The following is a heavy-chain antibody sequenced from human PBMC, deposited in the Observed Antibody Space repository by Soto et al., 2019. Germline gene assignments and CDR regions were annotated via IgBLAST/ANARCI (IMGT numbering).Heavy chain of an antibody. J-gene: IGHJ4*02. CDR2: IYYSGST. CDR1: GGSISSYY. CDR3: ARDKITGLFDY. D-gene: IGHD2-8*02. Sequence: PSETLSLTCTVSGGSISSYYWSWIRQPPGKGLEWIGYIYYSGSTNYNPSLKCRVTISVDTSKNQFSLKLTSVTAADTAVYYCARDKITGLFDYWGQGTLVTSPQ. V-gene: IGHV4-59*12.